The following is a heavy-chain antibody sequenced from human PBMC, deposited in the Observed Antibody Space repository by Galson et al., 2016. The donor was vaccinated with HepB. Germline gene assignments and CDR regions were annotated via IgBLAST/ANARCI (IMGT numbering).Heavy chain of an antibody. V-gene: IGHV3-7*01. D-gene: IGHD1-26*01. CDR3: TRDGWGATTYY. CDR1: GFILNSDW. CDR2: IRADGSVQ. J-gene: IGHJ4*02. Sequence: SLRLSCAASGFILNSDWMNWVRQTPGKGLEWVANIRADGSVQYYVDSVRGRFTISRDSAKNSLYLQMSGLRAEDTAVYYCTRDGWGATTYYWGQGTLVTVSS.